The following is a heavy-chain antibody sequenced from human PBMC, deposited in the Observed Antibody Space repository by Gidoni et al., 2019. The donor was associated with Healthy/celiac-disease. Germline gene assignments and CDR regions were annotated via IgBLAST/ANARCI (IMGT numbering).Heavy chain of an antibody. Sequence: QVQLVQSGAEVKKPGDSVKVSCNASGDTFTSYSMHWVRQAPGQKLEWMGWINAGNGNPKYSQKFQGRVTITRETSASTAYMELSSLRSEDTAVYYCARMYYYDSSGYYYEYWGQGTLVTVSS. CDR3: ARMYYYDSSGYYYEY. V-gene: IGHV1-3*01. CDR2: INAGNGNP. D-gene: IGHD3-22*01. CDR1: GDTFTSYS. J-gene: IGHJ4*02.